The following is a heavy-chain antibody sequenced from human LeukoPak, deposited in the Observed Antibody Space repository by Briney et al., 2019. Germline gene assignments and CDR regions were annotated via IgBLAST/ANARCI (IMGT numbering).Heavy chain of an antibody. CDR3: AKDPTFIAAANYFDY. V-gene: IGHV3-23*01. Sequence: TGGSLRLSCAASGFTFSSYAMSWVRQAPGKGLEWVSAISGSGGSTYYADSVKGRFTISRDNSKNTLYLQMNSLRAEDTAVYYCAKDPTFIAAANYFDYWGQGTLVTVSS. CDR2: ISGSGGST. D-gene: IGHD6-13*01. CDR1: GFTFSSYA. J-gene: IGHJ4*02.